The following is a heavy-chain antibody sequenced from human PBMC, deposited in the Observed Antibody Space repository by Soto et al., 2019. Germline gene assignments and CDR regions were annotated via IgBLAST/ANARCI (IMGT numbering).Heavy chain of an antibody. CDR2: ISWNSGSI. J-gene: IGHJ4*02. CDR1: GFTFDDYA. Sequence: EVQLVESGGGLVQPGRSLRLSCAASGFTFDDYAMHWVRQAPGKGLEWVSGISWNSGSIGYADSVKGRFTISRDNAENSLYLQMNSLRAEHTALYFCAKDTMGSCSGGSCSPYFDYWGQGTLVTLSS. CDR3: AKDTMGSCSGGSCSPYFDY. D-gene: IGHD2-15*01. V-gene: IGHV3-9*01.